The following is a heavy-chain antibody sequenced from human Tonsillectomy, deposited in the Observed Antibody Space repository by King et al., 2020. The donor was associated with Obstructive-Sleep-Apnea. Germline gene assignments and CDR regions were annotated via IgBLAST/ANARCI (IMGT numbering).Heavy chain of an antibody. J-gene: IGHJ4*02. Sequence: VQLVESGGGLVKPGGSLRLSCAASGFTFSNYYMSWIRQAPGKGLEWVSYSSGSGITIYYADSVKGRFTLSRDNAENSLFLQMDSLRAEDTAVYYCAGFRYGDYGKYYFDYWGQGTLVTVSS. CDR2: SSGSGITI. CDR1: GFTFSNYY. D-gene: IGHD4-17*01. V-gene: IGHV3-11*01. CDR3: AGFRYGDYGKYYFDY.